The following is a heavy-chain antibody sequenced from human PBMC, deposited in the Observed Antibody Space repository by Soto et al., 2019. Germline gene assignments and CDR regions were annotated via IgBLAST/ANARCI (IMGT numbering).Heavy chain of an antibody. J-gene: IGHJ4*02. CDR3: ARDRTTSPTSDY. Sequence: PGGSLRLSCAASGFTFSSYAMHWVRQAPGKGLEWVAVISYDGSNKYYADSVKGRFTISRDNSKNTLYLQMNSLRAEDTAVYYCARDRTTSPTSDYWGQGTLVTVSS. CDR2: ISYDGSNK. CDR1: GFTFSSYA. D-gene: IGHD1-1*01. V-gene: IGHV3-30-3*01.